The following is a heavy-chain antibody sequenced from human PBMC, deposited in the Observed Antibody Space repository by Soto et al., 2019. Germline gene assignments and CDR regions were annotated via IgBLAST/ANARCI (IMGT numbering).Heavy chain of an antibody. CDR3: ARGHMTTVTPMGWNDYEHAPMDV. CDR2: MNPNSGNT. CDR1: GYTFTSYD. V-gene: IGHV1-8*01. Sequence: ASVKVSCKASGYTFTSYDINWVREATGQGLEWMGWMNPNSGNTGYAQKFQGRVTMTRNTSISTAYMELSSLRSEDTAVYYCARGHMTTVTPMGWNDYEHAPMDVWGKGTTVTVSS. D-gene: IGHD4-17*01. J-gene: IGHJ6*04.